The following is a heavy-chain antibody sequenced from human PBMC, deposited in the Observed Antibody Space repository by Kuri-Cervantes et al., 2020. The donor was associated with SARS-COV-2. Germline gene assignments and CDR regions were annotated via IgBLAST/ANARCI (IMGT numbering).Heavy chain of an antibody. CDR1: GYSFTSYW. CDR2: IYHGDSDT. Sequence: GGSLRLSCKGSGYSFTSYWIGWVRQMPGKGLEWMGIIYHGDSDTRYSPSFQGQVTISADKSISTAYLQWSSLKASDTAMYYCARQSRGATATVTTDYYYYGMDVWGQGTTVTVSS. D-gene: IGHD4-17*01. CDR3: ARQSRGATATVTTDYYYYGMDV. J-gene: IGHJ6*02. V-gene: IGHV5-51*01.